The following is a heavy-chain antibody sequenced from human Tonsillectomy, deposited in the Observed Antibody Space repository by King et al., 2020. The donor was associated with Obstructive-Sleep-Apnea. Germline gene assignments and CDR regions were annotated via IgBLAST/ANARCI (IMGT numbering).Heavy chain of an antibody. Sequence: QLVQSGAEVKKPGASVKVSCKASGYTFSSAEIHWVRQAPGQGLEWMGWMNPNSGNTAYVQKFQGRVTMTRNPSINTAYMELSSLRSTDTAVYFCARGSSRSFDLWGQGTLVTVSS. CDR2: MNPNSGNT. CDR1: GYTFSSAE. V-gene: IGHV1-8*01. J-gene: IGHJ4*02. CDR3: ARGSSRSFDL. D-gene: IGHD6-13*01.